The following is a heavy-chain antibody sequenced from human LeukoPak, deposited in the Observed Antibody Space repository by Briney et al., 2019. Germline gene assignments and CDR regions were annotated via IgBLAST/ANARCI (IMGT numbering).Heavy chain of an antibody. D-gene: IGHD4-17*01. CDR1: GGSISSGGYS. Sequence: PSETLSLTCAVSGGSISSGGYSWSWIRQPPGKGLEWIGYIYHSGSTYYNPSLKSRVTISVDRSKNQFSLKLSSVTAADTAVYYCARGPTSTVTSYYFDYWGQGTQVTVSS. CDR3: ARGPTSTVTSYYFDY. V-gene: IGHV4-30-2*01. J-gene: IGHJ4*02. CDR2: IYHSGST.